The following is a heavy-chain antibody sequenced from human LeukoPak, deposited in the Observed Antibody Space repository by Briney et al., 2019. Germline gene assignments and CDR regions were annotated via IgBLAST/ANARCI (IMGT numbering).Heavy chain of an antibody. CDR3: ASLRYGHAINI. CDR1: GFTFTNYG. V-gene: IGHV1-18*01. J-gene: IGHJ3*02. Sequence: GASVKVSCKASGFTFTNYGLSWVRQAPGQGLEWMGWINTDNGDTNYAQRVQDRVTITTDTSTSTAYMQLRSLRPDDTAMYYCASLRYGHAINIWGQGTMVTVSS. CDR2: INTDNGDT. D-gene: IGHD4-17*01.